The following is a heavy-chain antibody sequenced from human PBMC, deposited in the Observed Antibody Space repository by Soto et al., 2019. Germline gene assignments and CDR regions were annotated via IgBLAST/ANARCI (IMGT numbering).Heavy chain of an antibody. V-gene: IGHV1-18*01. CDR2: ISAYKGNT. D-gene: IGHD3-16*02. J-gene: IGHJ6*04. Sequence: ASVKVSCKASGYTFTSYGISWVRQAPGQGREGMGWISAYKGNTHYAQKLQGRVTMTTDTSTSTAYMELRRLGSDDTAVYYCARVRRLLYYDYFWGRYRQWGWDVWGKGTTVTVSS. CDR3: ARVRRLLYYDYFWGRYRQWGWDV. CDR1: GYTFTSYG.